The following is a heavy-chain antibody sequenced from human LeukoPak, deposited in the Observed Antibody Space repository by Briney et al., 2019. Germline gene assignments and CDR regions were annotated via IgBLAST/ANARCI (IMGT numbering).Heavy chain of an antibody. V-gene: IGHV4-59*08. CDR2: FYDSGDF. CDR3: ARLLRPGGRKGDCFDI. CDR1: GGSITGHH. Sequence: PSETLSLTCTVSGGSITGHHWTWIRRPPGTGLEWIGYFYDSGDFNYNPSLKSRVTISMDMTNNQFSLSMSSAPAADTAMYYCARLLRPGGRKGDCFDIWGQGTMVTVSS. D-gene: IGHD2-21*01. J-gene: IGHJ3*02.